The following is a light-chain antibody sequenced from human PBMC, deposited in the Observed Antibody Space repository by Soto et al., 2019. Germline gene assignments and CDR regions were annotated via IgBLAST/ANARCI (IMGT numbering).Light chain of an antibody. CDR1: QSVSTN. CDR3: QQYNNWPPWT. Sequence: EIVMTQSPGTLSVSPGDGATLSCRASQSVSTNLAWYQQKPGQAPKLLIYGASTRATGIPARFRGSGSGTEFSLTISSLQSEDFAVYFCQQYNNWPPWTFGQGTKVEIK. J-gene: IGKJ1*01. CDR2: GAS. V-gene: IGKV3-15*01.